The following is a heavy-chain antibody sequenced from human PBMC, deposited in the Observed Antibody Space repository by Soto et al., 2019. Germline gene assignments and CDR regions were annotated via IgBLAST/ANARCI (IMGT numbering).Heavy chain of an antibody. D-gene: IGHD3-10*01. CDR3: AKPVQVGPHYHYGMDV. CDR1: GFTFSTYA. J-gene: IGHJ6*02. V-gene: IGHV3-23*01. CDR2: MSDSGDST. Sequence: EVQLLESGGGLVQPGGSLRLSCAASGFTFSTYAMTWVRQAPGKGLQWVSAMSDSGDSTHYADSVQGRFTISRDNSENTLYLQMNSLRGEGTAMFYCAKPVQVGPHYHYGMDVWGQGTTVTVSS.